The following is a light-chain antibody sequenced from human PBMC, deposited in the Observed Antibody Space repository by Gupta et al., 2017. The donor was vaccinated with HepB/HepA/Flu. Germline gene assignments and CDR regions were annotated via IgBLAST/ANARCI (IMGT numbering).Light chain of an antibody. J-gene: IGKJ4*01. Sequence: EIVLTQSPATLSLSPGERATLSCRASQSVSSYLAWYQQKPGQAPRLLIYDASNRATGIPARFSGSGSVTDFTLTSSSLEPEDFAVYYCQQRSNWHTFGGGTKVEIK. V-gene: IGKV3-11*01. CDR1: QSVSSY. CDR2: DAS. CDR3: QQRSNWHT.